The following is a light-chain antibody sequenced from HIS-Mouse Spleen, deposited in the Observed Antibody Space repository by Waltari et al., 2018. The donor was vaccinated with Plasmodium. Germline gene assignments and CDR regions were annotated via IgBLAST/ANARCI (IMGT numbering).Light chain of an antibody. CDR1: SLRSYY. CDR3: NSRDSSGNHLVVV. V-gene: IGLV3-19*01. J-gene: IGLJ2*01. Sequence: SSELTQDPAVSVALGQTVRITCQGDSLRSYYASWYQQKPGQATVLVIYGQNDRPSGIPYRFSGSSLGKTASLTITGSQAEDEADYYFNSRDSSGNHLVVVFGGGTKLTVL. CDR2: GQN.